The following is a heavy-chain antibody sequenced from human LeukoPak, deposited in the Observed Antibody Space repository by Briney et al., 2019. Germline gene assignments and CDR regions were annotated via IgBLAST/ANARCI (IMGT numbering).Heavy chain of an antibody. CDR2: ISSSSSYI. Sequence: GGSLRLSCAASGFTFSSYSMNWVRQAPGKGLEWVSSISSSSSYIYYADSVKGRFTISRDNSKNTLYLQMNSLRAEDTAVYYCASFGARITIFGVVNSRRDDYWGQGTLVTVSS. V-gene: IGHV3-21*01. CDR1: GFTFSSYS. J-gene: IGHJ4*02. D-gene: IGHD3-3*01. CDR3: ASFGARITIFGVVNSRRDDY.